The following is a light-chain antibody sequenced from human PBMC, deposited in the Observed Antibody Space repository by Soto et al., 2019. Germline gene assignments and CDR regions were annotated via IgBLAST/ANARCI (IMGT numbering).Light chain of an antibody. J-gene: IGKJ5*01. CDR2: TAS. V-gene: IGKV1-39*01. Sequence: DIQMTQSPSSLSASVGDRVTISCRASQSISMFLNWYQHKPGKAPRLLINTASNLQSGVPSRVSGSGSGTDFTLTISSLQPEDFATYYCQQSYATPITFGHGTRLEIK. CDR3: QQSYATPIT. CDR1: QSISMF.